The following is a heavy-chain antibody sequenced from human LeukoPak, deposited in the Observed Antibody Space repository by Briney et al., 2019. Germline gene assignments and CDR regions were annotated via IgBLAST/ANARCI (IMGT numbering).Heavy chain of an antibody. CDR3: ARGSRLDY. CDR2: ISAGGDFV. D-gene: IGHD2-2*01. Sequence: PGGSLRLSCAASGFPFSTHSLNWVRQAPGKGLEWVSSISAGGDFVYYGDSVKGRFTMSRDNAKNSLHLQMDSLTAEDTAVYYCARGSRLDYWGQGTLVTVSS. J-gene: IGHJ4*02. V-gene: IGHV3-21*01. CDR1: GFPFSTHS.